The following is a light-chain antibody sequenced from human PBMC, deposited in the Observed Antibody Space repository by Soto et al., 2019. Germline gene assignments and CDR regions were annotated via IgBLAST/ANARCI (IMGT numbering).Light chain of an antibody. CDR3: QQYETSPRT. Sequence: DIVMTQSPDSLAVSLGERATINCKSSQSVLYSSNNKNYLAWYQQKPGQPPKLLIYWASTRESGVPDRFSGSGSGTDFTLTISSLQAEDVAVYYCQQYETSPRTFGQGTKVDIK. J-gene: IGKJ1*01. CDR2: WAS. V-gene: IGKV4-1*01. CDR1: QSVLYSSNNKNY.